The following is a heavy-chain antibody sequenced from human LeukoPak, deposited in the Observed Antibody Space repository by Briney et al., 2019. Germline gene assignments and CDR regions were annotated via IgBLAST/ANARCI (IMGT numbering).Heavy chain of an antibody. CDR1: GYTFTGYY. CDR2: INPNSGGT. Sequence: GASVKVSCKASGYTFTGYYMHWVRQAPGQGLEWMGWINPNSGGTNYAQKFQGWVTMTRDTSISTAYMELSRLRSDDTAVYYCARDLQQWSGPLGYWGQGTLVTVSS. J-gene: IGHJ4*02. D-gene: IGHD2-15*01. V-gene: IGHV1-2*04. CDR3: ARDLQQWSGPLGY.